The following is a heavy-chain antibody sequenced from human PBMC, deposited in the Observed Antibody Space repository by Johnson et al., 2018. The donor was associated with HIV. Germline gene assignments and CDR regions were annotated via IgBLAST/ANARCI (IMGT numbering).Heavy chain of an antibody. D-gene: IGHD2-15*01. CDR1: GFTFSSYA. Sequence: VQLVESGGGVVQPGRSLRLSCAASGFTFSSYAMHWVRQAPDKGLEWVAVISYDGSNKYYADSVKGRFTISRDNSKNTLYLQMNSLRAEDTAVYYCASGRVGGNDAFDIWGQGTMVTVSS. V-gene: IGHV3-30-3*01. CDR3: ASGRVGGNDAFDI. CDR2: ISYDGSNK. J-gene: IGHJ3*02.